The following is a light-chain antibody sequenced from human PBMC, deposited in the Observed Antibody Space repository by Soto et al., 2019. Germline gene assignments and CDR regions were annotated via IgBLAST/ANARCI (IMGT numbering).Light chain of an antibody. CDR2: GNT. J-gene: IGLJ1*01. Sequence: QSVLTQPPSVSGAPGQRVTISCTGSSSNIGADYDVHWYLQLPGTAPKLLIYGNTNRPSGVPDRFSGSKSGSSASLAITGLQAEDVADYYCQSHDSSLHASVFGTGTKLTVL. CDR3: QSHDSSLHASV. CDR1: SSNIGADYD. V-gene: IGLV1-40*01.